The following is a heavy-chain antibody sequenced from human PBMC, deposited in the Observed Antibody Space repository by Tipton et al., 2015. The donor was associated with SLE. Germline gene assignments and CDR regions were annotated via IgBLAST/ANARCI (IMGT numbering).Heavy chain of an antibody. CDR3: ASPYYDFWTGYRPFYSDMDV. D-gene: IGHD3-3*01. CDR2: MYYNGNT. V-gene: IGHV4-39*07. CDR1: GGSFSSSDYY. J-gene: IGHJ6*02. Sequence: TLSLTCSVSGGSFSSSDYYWGWIRQPPGKGLEWIGSMYYNGNTYYSPSLKSRVTMSLDLSKNQFSLKLSSVTAADTATYYCASPYYDFWTGYRPFYSDMDVWGPGTTVTVAS.